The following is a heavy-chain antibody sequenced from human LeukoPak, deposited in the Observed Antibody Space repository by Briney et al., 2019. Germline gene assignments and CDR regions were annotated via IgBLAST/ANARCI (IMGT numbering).Heavy chain of an antibody. D-gene: IGHD3-9*01. CDR1: GFSFSSYS. Sequence: GGSLRLSCAASGFSFSSYSMNWVRQAPGKGLDWVSSISGTSNYIFYADSVKGRFTISRDNAKNSVFLQMNSLRADDTAVYYCARGTLLTPFDYWGQGTLVTVSS. CDR3: ARGTLLTPFDY. CDR2: ISGTSNYI. V-gene: IGHV3-21*01. J-gene: IGHJ4*02.